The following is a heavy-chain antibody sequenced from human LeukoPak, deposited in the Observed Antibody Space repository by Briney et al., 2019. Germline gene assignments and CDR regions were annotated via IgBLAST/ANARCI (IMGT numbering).Heavy chain of an antibody. Sequence: SETLSLTCTVSGGSISSYYWSWIRQPPGKGLEWVGYIFNSGSTNYNPSLKSRVTISVDTSKNQFSLKLSSVTAADTAVYYCARVGSWNYLSYYYYYGMDVWGQGTTVTVSS. J-gene: IGHJ6*02. CDR3: ARVGSWNYLSYYYYYGMDV. CDR1: GGSISSYY. V-gene: IGHV4-59*12. CDR2: IFNSGST. D-gene: IGHD1-7*01.